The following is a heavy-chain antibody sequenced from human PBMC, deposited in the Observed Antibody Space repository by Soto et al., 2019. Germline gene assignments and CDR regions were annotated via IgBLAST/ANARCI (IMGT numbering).Heavy chain of an antibody. CDR3: ARGGVAAGFDY. V-gene: IGHV3-11*04. CDR1: GFSFSYYY. D-gene: IGHD6-13*01. Sequence: PGGSLRLSCATSGFSFSYYYMSWTRQTQGEWQECNPYIDFSSTSLYYADSVKRHITISRDNANNSLFLQMNSLRVEDTAEYYCARGGVAAGFDYWGQGIPVTVSS. J-gene: IGHJ4*02. CDR2: IDFSSTSL.